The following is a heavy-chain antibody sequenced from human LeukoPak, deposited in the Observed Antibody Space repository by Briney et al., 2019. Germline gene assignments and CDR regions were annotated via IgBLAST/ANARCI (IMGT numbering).Heavy chain of an antibody. Sequence: PGRSLRLSCAASGFTFSSYAMHWVRQAPGKGLEWVAVISYSGGDNKYYADSVNGRFTISRDNSKNTLFLQMNSLRPEDTAVYYCARDPTAVSNQPQYYFDFWGQGTLVTVSS. D-gene: IGHD4-17*01. J-gene: IGHJ4*02. CDR1: GFTFSSYA. CDR3: ARDPTAVSNQPQYYFDF. V-gene: IGHV3-30*04. CDR2: ISYSGGDNK.